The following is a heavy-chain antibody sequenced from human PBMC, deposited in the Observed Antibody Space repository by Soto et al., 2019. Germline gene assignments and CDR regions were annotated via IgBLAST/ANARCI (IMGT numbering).Heavy chain of an antibody. CDR1: GFSLSTSGVG. CDR3: AHSIVYFDWLVEPPRY. D-gene: IGHD3-9*01. V-gene: IGHV2-5*02. Sequence: QITLKESGPTLVKPTQTLTLTCTFSGFSLSTSGVGVGWIRQPPGKALEWLALIYWDDDKRYSPSLKSRLTITKDTSKNQVVLTITNMDPVDTATYYCAHSIVYFDWLVEPPRYWVQGTLVTVSS. CDR2: IYWDDDK. J-gene: IGHJ4*02.